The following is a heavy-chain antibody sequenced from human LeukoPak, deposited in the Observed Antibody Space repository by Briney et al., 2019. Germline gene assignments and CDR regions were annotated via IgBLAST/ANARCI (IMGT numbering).Heavy chain of an antibody. Sequence: GGSLRLSCAASGFTFSSYAMSWVRQAPGEGLEWVSGISWNSGSIGYADSVKGRFTISRDNAKNSLYLQMNSLRAEDTALYYCAKVTYSSSWYYFDYWDQGTLVTVSS. CDR3: AKVTYSSSWYYFDY. CDR1: GFTFSSYA. D-gene: IGHD6-13*01. J-gene: IGHJ4*02. V-gene: IGHV3-9*01. CDR2: ISWNSGSI.